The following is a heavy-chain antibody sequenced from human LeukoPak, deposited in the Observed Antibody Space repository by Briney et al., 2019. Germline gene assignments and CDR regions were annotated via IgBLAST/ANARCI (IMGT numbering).Heavy chain of an antibody. CDR2: IYYSGST. CDR3: ARVNSSSSGFYYYYYMDV. CDR1: GGSISSGDYY. J-gene: IGHJ6*03. D-gene: IGHD6-6*01. V-gene: IGHV4-30-4*01. Sequence: SETLSLTCTVSGGSISSGDYYWSWIRQPPGKGLEWIGYIYYSGSTYYNPSLKSRVTISVDTSKNQFSLKLSSVTAADTAVYYCARVNSSSSGFYYYYYMDVWGKGTTVTVSS.